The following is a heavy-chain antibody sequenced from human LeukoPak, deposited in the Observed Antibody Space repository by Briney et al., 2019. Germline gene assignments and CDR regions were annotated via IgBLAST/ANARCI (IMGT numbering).Heavy chain of an antibody. D-gene: IGHD2-2*01. CDR1: GFTFPRHW. CDR2: IKQDANEK. CDR3: ARDLVVPAAIGYYYYGMDV. Sequence: GGSLRLSCAASGFTFPRHWMSWVRQAPGKGLEWVANIKQDANEKNYVDSVKGRFTISRDNSKNTLYLQMNSLRAEDTAVYYCARDLVVPAAIGYYYYGMDVWGQGTTVTVSS. V-gene: IGHV3-7*01. J-gene: IGHJ6*02.